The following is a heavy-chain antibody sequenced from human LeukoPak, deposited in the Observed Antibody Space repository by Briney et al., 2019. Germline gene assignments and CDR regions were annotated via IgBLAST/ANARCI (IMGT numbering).Heavy chain of an antibody. Sequence: GGSLRLSCAASGFTFNSYNMNWVRQAPGKGLEWVSYISSGSGTIQYADSVKGRFTISRDRARSSLYLQVNSLRAEDTAVYYCARGGSARPDYWGQGTLVTVSS. CDR2: ISSGSGTI. V-gene: IGHV3-48*01. J-gene: IGHJ4*02. CDR1: GFTFNSYN. D-gene: IGHD6-6*01. CDR3: ARGGSARPDY.